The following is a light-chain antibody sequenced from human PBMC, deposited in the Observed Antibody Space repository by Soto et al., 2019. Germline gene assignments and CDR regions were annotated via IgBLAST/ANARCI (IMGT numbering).Light chain of an antibody. CDR1: QSVSGTY. V-gene: IGKV3-20*01. Sequence: IVLTQSPGTLSLSPGEGATLSCRARQSVSGTYLAWYQLKPRQAPRLLIYGASTRASGVPDRFSGSGSATDFTLPISRLEPEDFAVYYCQQYGRSPLYSFGQGTKVEIK. CDR2: GAS. J-gene: IGKJ2*03. CDR3: QQYGRSPLYS.